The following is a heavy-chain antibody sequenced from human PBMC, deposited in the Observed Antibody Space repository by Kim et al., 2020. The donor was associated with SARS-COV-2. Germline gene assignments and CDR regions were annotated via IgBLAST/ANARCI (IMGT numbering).Heavy chain of an antibody. J-gene: IGHJ4*02. CDR3: AARISLYYVDC. V-gene: IGHV1-2*02. D-gene: IGHD1-20*01. CDR2: T. Sequence: TNYAQKLQGRVTMTRDTSISTAYMELRRLRSDDTAVYYCAARISLYYVDCWGQGTLVTVSS.